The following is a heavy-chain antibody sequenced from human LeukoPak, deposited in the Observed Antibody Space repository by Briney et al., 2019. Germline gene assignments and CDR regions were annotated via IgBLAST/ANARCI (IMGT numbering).Heavy chain of an antibody. J-gene: IGHJ4*02. V-gene: IGHV3-30*04. CDR1: GFTFSSYA. CDR2: ISYDGSNK. CDR3: AKDWGYGDYGGHYFDY. D-gene: IGHD4-17*01. Sequence: GRSLRLSCTASGFTFSSYAMHWVRQAPGKGLEWVAFISYDGSNKYYADSVKGRFTISRDNSKNTLYLQMNSLRAEDTAVYYCAKDWGYGDYGGHYFDYWGQGTLVTVSS.